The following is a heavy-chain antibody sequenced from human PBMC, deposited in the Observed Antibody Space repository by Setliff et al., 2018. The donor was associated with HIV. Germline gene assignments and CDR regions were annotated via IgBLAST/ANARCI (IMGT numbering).Heavy chain of an antibody. V-gene: IGHV4-61*01. J-gene: IGHJ6*03. D-gene: IGHD2-8*02. CDR3: ARVQVGDPYYSYYYMDV. CDR1: GGSVGSGSYY. CDR2: IYYSGST. Sequence: PSETLSLTCSVSGGSVGSGSYYWSWIRQSPGKGLEWLGYIYYSGSTTYNSSLRSRVTISIDTSKNQFSLNLRSVTAADTAVYYCARVQVGDPYYSYYYMDVWGEGTTVTVSS.